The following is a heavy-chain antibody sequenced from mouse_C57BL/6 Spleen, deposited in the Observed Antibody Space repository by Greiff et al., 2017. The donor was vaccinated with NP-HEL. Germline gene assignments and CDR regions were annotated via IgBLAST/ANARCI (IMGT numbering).Heavy chain of an antibody. CDR1: GYTFTSYW. V-gene: IGHV1-72*01. CDR3: ARWAYGSSYWYFDV. J-gene: IGHJ1*03. D-gene: IGHD1-1*01. CDR2: IDPNRGGT. Sequence: VQLQQPGAELVKPGASVKLSCKASGYTFTSYWMHWVKQRPGRGLEWIGRIDPNRGGTKYNEKFKSKATLTVDKPASTAYMQLSSLTSEDSAVYCCARWAYGSSYWYFDVWGTGTTVTVSS.